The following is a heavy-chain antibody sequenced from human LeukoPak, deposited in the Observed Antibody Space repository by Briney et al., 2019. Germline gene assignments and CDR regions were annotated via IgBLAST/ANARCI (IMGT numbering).Heavy chain of an antibody. CDR1: GYTFTGYY. Sequence: ASVKVSCKASGYTFTGYYMHWVRQAPGQGLEWMGRINPNSGGTNYAQKFQGGVTMTRDTSISTAYMELSRLRSDDTAVYYCARDYYGSGSYSLVDYWGQGTLVIVSS. CDR3: ARDYYGSGSYSLVDY. D-gene: IGHD3-10*01. V-gene: IGHV1-2*06. J-gene: IGHJ4*02. CDR2: INPNSGGT.